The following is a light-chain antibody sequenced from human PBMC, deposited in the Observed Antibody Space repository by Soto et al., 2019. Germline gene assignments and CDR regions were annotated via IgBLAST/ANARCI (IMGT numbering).Light chain of an antibody. J-gene: IGLJ1*01. CDR2: DVN. CDR1: SSDFGAYNY. CDR3: QSYDSSLSGYV. V-gene: IGLV2-14*01. Sequence: QSVPTQPASVSGSPGQSITISCTGTSSDFGAYNYVSWYQQHPGKAPKLMIYDVNIRPSGVSNRFSGSKSGNTASLTISGLQAEDEADYYCQSYDSSLSGYVFGTGTKSPS.